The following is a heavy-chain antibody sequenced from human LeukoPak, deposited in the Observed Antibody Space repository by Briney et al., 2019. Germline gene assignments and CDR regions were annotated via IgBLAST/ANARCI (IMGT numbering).Heavy chain of an antibody. Sequence: GASVKVSCKASGYTFTGYYMHWVRQAPGQGLEWMGWINPNRGGTNYAQKFQGWVTMTRDTSISTAYMELSRLRSDDTAVYYCARDSGYDLYYYYGMDVWGQGTTVTVSS. D-gene: IGHD5-12*01. CDR1: GYTFTGYY. CDR2: INPNRGGT. V-gene: IGHV1-2*04. J-gene: IGHJ6*02. CDR3: ARDSGYDLYYYYGMDV.